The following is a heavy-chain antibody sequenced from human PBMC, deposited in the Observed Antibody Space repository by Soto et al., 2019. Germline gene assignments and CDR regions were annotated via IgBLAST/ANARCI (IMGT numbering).Heavy chain of an antibody. J-gene: IGHJ4*02. D-gene: IGHD3-16*02. CDR1: GFTFSSYA. V-gene: IGHV3-23*01. CDR3: ATLPFDGHSRYLGY. CDR2: ISGSGGST. Sequence: PGGSLRLSCAASGFTFSSYAMSWVRQAPGKGLEWVSAISGSGGSTYYADSVKGRFTISRDNSKNTLYLQMNSLRAEDTAVYYCATLPFDGHSRYLGYWGQGTLVTAPQ.